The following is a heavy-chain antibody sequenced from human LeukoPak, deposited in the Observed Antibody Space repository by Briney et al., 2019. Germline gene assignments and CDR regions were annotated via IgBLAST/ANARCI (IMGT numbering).Heavy chain of an antibody. CDR2: ISGSGGST. J-gene: IGHJ4*02. D-gene: IGHD6-13*01. Sequence: GGSLRLSCAASGFTFSSYAMSWVRQAPGKGLEWVSAISGSGGSTYYADSVKGRFTISRDNSKNTLYLQMNCLRAEDTAVYYCAKVGGVIAAAGNFDYWGQGTLVTVSS. CDR3: AKVGGVIAAAGNFDY. V-gene: IGHV3-23*01. CDR1: GFTFSSYA.